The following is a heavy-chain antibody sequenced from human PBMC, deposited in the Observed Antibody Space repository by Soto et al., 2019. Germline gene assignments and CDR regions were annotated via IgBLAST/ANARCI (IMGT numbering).Heavy chain of an antibody. D-gene: IGHD2-15*01. V-gene: IGHV3-74*01. CDR2: SXGDENXT. CDR1: GFTFGSYW. Sequence: PGXSRRLSCAASGFTFGSYWMHWVRQAPGKGRGWVSRSXGDENXTSYADYVKGXXAISRDNXXNTVYLQMDSLRAEDTAMYYCARGAAGRYYSDYWGQGTLVTVSS. CDR3: ARGAAGRYYSDY. J-gene: IGHJ4*02.